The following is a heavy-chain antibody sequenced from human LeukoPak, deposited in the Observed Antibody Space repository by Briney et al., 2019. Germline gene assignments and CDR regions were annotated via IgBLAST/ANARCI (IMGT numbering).Heavy chain of an antibody. CDR1: GGSFSGYY. D-gene: IGHD2-2*01. J-gene: IGHJ5*02. CDR3: ARADPSFEINWFDP. CDR2: INHSGST. V-gene: IGHV4-34*01. Sequence: PSETLSLTCAVYGGSFSGYYWSWIRQPPGKGLEWIGEINHSGSTNYNPSLKSRVTMSVDTSKNQFSLKLSSVTAADTAVYYCARADPSFEINWFDPWGQGTLVTVSS.